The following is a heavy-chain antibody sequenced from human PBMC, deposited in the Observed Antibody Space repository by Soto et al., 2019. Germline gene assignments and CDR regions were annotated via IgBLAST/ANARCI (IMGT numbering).Heavy chain of an antibody. V-gene: IGHV2-5*02. D-gene: IGHD2-8*02. J-gene: IGHJ4*02. CDR3: AHRHRGGPDGEYYPHKFDK. CDR2: IYWDDDK. CDR1: GVSLSTSAVG. Sequence: SGPTLVNPTQTLTLTCTLSGVSLSTSAVGVGWIRQPPGKALEWLALIYWDDDKRYRPSLESRLNITQDTSKNQVVLRLANVDPADTGTYFCAHRHRGGPDGEYYPHKFDKWGQGDLVTVSS.